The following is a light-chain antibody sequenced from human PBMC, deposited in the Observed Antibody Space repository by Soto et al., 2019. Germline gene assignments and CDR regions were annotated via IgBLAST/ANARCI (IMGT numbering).Light chain of an antibody. Sequence: QSPSTLSGSVGYRVTITCRASQTISSWLAWYQQTPGKAPKVLISDASRLETGVPSRFSGSGSGTDFTLTISRLEPEDFAVYYCQQYGSSPRTFGQGTKVDNK. CDR3: QQYGSSPRT. CDR2: DAS. CDR1: QTISSW. V-gene: IGKV1-5*01. J-gene: IGKJ1*01.